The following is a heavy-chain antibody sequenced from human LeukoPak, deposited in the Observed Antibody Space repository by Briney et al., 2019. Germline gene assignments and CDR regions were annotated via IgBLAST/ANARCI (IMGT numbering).Heavy chain of an antibody. J-gene: IGHJ4*02. V-gene: IGHV3-30*18. Sequence: GRSLRLSCAASGFTLSSYGMHWVRQAPGKGLEWVAVISYDGSNKYYADSVKGRFTISRDNSKNTLYLQMNSLRAEDTAVYYCAKDRGWELLQGVLDYWGQGTLVTVSS. D-gene: IGHD1-26*01. CDR2: ISYDGSNK. CDR1: GFTLSSYG. CDR3: AKDRGWELLQGVLDY.